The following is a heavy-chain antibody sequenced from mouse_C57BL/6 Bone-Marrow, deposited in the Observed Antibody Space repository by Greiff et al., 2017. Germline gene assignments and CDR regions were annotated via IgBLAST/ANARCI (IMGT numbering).Heavy chain of an antibody. CDR1: GYTFTSYW. CDR2: INPSSGYT. CDR3: ARISNYFYYAMDY. D-gene: IGHD2-5*01. J-gene: IGHJ4*01. Sequence: VQLQQSGAELAKPGASVKLTCKASGYTFTSYWMHWVKQRPGQGLEWIGYINPSSGYTKYNQKFKDKATLTADKSSSTAYMQLSSLTYEDSAVYYCARISNYFYYAMDYWGQGTSVTVSS. V-gene: IGHV1-7*01.